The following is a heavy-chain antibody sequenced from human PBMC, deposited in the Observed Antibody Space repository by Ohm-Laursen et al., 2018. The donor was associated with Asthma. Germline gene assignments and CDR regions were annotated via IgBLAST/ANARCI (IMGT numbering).Heavy chain of an antibody. CDR3: ASEKGAAAANFDY. CDR1: GYTFTGYS. CDR2: INPNSGGT. D-gene: IGHD6-13*01. V-gene: IGHV1-2*06. J-gene: IGHJ4*02. Sequence: ASVKVSCKASGYTFTGYSMHWVRQAPGQGLEWMGRINPNSGGTNYAQKFQGRVTMTRDTSISTAYMELSRLRSDDTAVYYCASEKGAAAANFDYWGQGTLVTVSS.